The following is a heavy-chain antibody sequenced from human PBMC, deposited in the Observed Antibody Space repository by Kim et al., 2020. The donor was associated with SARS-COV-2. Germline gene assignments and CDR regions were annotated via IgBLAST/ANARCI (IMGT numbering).Heavy chain of an antibody. J-gene: IGHJ4*02. V-gene: IGHV3-23*01. D-gene: IGHD2-2*02. Sequence: YYADSVTGRFTVSRDNSENTLYLQMNGLRADDTAIYYCLKRGYTGTWPAPHWGQGILVTVSS. CDR3: LKRGYTGTWPAPH.